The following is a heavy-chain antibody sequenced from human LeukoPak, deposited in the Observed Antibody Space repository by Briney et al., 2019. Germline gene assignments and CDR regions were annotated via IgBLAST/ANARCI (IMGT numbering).Heavy chain of an antibody. V-gene: IGHV3-23*01. CDR2: ISGSGGST. CDR1: GFTFSSYS. Sequence: GGSLRLSCAASGFTFSSYSMNWVRQAPGKGLEWVSAISGSGGSTYYADSVKGRFTISRDNSKNTLYLQMNSLRAEDTAVYYCARDNAYYYDSSGYYSPPGADFDYWGQGTLVTVSS. CDR3: ARDNAYYYDSSGYYSPPGADFDY. D-gene: IGHD3-22*01. J-gene: IGHJ4*02.